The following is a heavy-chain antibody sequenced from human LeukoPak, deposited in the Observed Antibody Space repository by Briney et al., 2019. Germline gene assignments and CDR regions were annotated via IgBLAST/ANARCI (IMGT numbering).Heavy chain of an antibody. Sequence: ASVKVSCKASGYTFTSYGISWVRQAPGQGLEWMGWISAYNGNTNYAQKLQGRVTMTTDTSTSTAYMELRSLRSDDTAMYYCARDFGITWAQYYFDYWGQGTLVTVSS. J-gene: IGHJ4*02. CDR3: ARDFGITWAQYYFDY. V-gene: IGHV1-18*01. D-gene: IGHD3-10*01. CDR2: ISAYNGNT. CDR1: GYTFTSYG.